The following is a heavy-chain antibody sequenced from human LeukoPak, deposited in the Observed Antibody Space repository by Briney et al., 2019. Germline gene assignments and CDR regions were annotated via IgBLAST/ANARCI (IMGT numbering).Heavy chain of an antibody. CDR2: MNTDGSGT. CDR1: GFTFISYG. V-gene: IGHV3-74*01. Sequence: PGGSLRLSCAVSGFTFISYGMEWVRQAPGKGLAWVSRMNTDGSGTTYADSVKGRFTISRDNAKNTLYLEMNSLRAEDTAVYYCARELPREVTLDYWGQGTLVTVSS. J-gene: IGHJ4*01. CDR3: ARELPREVTLDY. D-gene: IGHD2-21*02.